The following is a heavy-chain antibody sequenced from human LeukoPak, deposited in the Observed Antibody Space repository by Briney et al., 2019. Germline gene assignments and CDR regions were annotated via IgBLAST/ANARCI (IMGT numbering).Heavy chain of an antibody. V-gene: IGHV3-7*01. D-gene: IGHD1-26*01. CDR2: IKQDGSEK. Sequence: GGSLRLSCAAFGFTFSSYWMSWVRQAPGKGLEWVANIKQDGSEKYYVDSVKGRFTISRDNAKNSLYLQMNSLRAEDTAVYYCARGSGSYSAVDYWGQGTLVTVSS. J-gene: IGHJ4*02. CDR1: GFTFSSYW. CDR3: ARGSGSYSAVDY.